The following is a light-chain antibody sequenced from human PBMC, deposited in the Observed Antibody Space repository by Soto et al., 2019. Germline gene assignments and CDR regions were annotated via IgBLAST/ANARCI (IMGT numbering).Light chain of an antibody. J-gene: IGLJ2*01. CDR1: SSNIGAGID. CDR3: QSYDNSLSGPV. Sequence: QPVLTQPPSVSGAPGQRVTISCTGSSSNIGAGIDVHWYQKLPGTAPKLLIYANTNRPSGVPDRFSGSKSGTSASLAITGLQAEDEADYYCQSYDNSLSGPVFGGGTKVTVL. V-gene: IGLV1-40*01. CDR2: ANT.